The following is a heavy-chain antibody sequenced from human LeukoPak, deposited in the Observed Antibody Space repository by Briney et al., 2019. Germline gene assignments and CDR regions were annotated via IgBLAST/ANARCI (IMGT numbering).Heavy chain of an antibody. CDR3: ARACQSPSGLSSWFDP. CDR2: LSGSGDGQ. J-gene: IGHJ5*02. CDR1: GFTFSSYG. V-gene: IGHV3-23*01. Sequence: GRSLRLSCAASGFTFSSYGMHWVRQAPGKGLEWVSSLSGSGDGQFYADSVKGRFTISRDISKNILYLQMNSLRAEDTAIYYCARACQSPSGLSSWFDPRGQGTLVAVSS. D-gene: IGHD1-14*01.